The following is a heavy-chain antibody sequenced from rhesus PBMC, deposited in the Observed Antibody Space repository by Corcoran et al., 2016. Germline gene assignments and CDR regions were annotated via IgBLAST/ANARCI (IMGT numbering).Heavy chain of an antibody. CDR3: ARRGNGPIDY. V-gene: IGHV4S7*01. Sequence: QVQLQESGPGLVKPSETLSLTCAVSGGSISSGYGWSWIRQPPGKGLEWIGHIYGSIGSTYYNPSLKSRVTISKDTSKNQFSLKLSSVTAADTAVYYCARRGNGPIDYWGQGVLVTVSS. CDR1: GGSISSGYG. CDR2: IYGSIGST. J-gene: IGHJ4*01.